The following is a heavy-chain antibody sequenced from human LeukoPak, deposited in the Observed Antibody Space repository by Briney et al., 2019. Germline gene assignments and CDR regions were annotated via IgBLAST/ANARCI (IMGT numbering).Heavy chain of an antibody. V-gene: IGHV3-23*01. CDR1: GSIFSSYF. CDR3: AKGESSSRIGTHFDY. J-gene: IGHJ4*02. CDR2: ISGSAGST. D-gene: IGHD6-13*01. Sequence: GGSLRPSCASSGSIFSSYFIHWVRQAPGKGLELVTAISGSAGSTYYADSVKGRFTMSRDTSKNTLYLQMNRLSTEDTAVYSCAKGESSSRIGTHFDYWGQGTLVTVSS.